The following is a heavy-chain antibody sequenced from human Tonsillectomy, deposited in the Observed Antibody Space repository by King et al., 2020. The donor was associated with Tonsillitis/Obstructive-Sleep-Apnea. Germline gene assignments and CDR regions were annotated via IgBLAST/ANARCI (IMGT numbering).Heavy chain of an antibody. Sequence: VQLVESGGGLVKPGGSLRLSCEASGFTFINAWLNWVRQAPGKGPEWVGRIKSKVSGGTTDYAAPVKGRFTISRDDSKNTLYLQMNSLKSEDTAVYYCTKDRPHTGGSCDYWGQGTLVTVSS. CDR1: GFTFINAW. V-gene: IGHV3-15*07. CDR2: IKSKVSGGTT. CDR3: TKDRPHTGGSCDY. J-gene: IGHJ4*02. D-gene: IGHD2-15*01.